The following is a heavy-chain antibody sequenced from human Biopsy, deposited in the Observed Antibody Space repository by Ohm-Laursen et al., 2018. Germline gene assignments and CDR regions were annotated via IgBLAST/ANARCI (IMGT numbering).Heavy chain of an antibody. V-gene: IGHV3-33*06. D-gene: IGHD3-3*01. J-gene: IGHJ4*01. CDR1: GFAFSFYG. CDR2: MWSDGINK. CDR3: AKEEPPQGYDFWSGHYYYFDY. Sequence: SLRLSCAASGFAFSFYGLHCVRQAPGKGLQWVAVMWSDGINKNYADSVKGRFTVSRDNSNNVLYLQMNSLRAEDTAVYYCAKEEPPQGYDFWSGHYYYFDYWGQGTLVTVSS.